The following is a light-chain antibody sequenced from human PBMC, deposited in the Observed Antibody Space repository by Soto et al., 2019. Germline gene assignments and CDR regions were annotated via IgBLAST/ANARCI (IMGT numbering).Light chain of an antibody. J-gene: IGKJ1*01. CDR2: GAS. V-gene: IGKV3-15*01. CDR1: QSVSSY. Sequence: EILMTQSPATLSVSPGERVTLSCRASQSVSSYLAWYQQKPGQPPRLLIYGASTRATGIPARFSGSGSGTEFTLTIGSLQSEDLAVYYCQQYNNWPRTFGQGAKVEIK. CDR3: QQYNNWPRT.